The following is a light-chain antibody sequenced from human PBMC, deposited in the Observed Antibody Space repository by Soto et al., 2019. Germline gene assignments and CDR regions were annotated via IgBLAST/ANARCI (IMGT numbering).Light chain of an antibody. Sequence: EILMTQSPATLSVSPGERATLSCRATQTVNNKVVWYQHKPGQAPRLLIYGASTRATGIPARFSGSGSGTEFTLSISSLQSEDFAVYYCQQYNSWPRITFGQGTRLEIK. CDR1: QTVNNK. CDR3: QQYNSWPRIT. CDR2: GAS. V-gene: IGKV3-15*01. J-gene: IGKJ5*01.